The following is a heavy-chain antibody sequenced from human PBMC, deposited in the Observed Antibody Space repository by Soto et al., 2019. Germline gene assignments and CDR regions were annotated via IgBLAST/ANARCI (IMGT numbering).Heavy chain of an antibody. V-gene: IGHV1-8*01. CDR3: VRPHPTDGSYFEY. D-gene: IGHD3-10*01. Sequence: XSVKVSLKASGYTFTNNVNTSVRQSPGQGLEWMGWMNPNSGNTGYAQKFQGRVTMTRNTSIRTAYIDLSSLSSDDTAVYYCVRPHPTDGSYFEYWGQGALVTVSS. CDR1: GYTFTNNV. CDR2: MNPNSGNT. J-gene: IGHJ4*02.